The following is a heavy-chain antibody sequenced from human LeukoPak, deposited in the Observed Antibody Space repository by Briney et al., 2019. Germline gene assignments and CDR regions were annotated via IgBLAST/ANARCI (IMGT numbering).Heavy chain of an antibody. D-gene: IGHD3-16*02. V-gene: IGHV1-18*01. J-gene: IGHJ4*02. Sequence: GASVKVSCRASGYTFTSYGISWVRQAPGQGLEWMGWISAYNGSTNYAQKLQGRVTMTTDTSTSTAYMELRSLRSDDTAVYYCARVVVSIMITFGGVIPTGYFDYWGQGTLVTVSS. CDR3: ARVVVSIMITFGGVIPTGYFDY. CDR2: ISAYNGST. CDR1: GYTFTSYG.